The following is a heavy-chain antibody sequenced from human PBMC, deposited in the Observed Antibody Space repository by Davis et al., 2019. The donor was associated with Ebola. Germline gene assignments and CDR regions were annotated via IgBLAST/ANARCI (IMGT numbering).Heavy chain of an antibody. J-gene: IGHJ4*02. CDR3: ARVFPNGSGSYYFDY. CDR1: GGSISSYY. CDR2: VYYSGST. Sequence: MPSETLSLTCTVSGGSISSYYWSWIRQPPGKGLEWIGYVYYSGSTDYNPSLKSRVTISVNTSKNRFSLKLSSVTTADTAVYYCARVFPNGSGSYYFDYWGQGTLVTVSS. V-gene: IGHV4-59*01. D-gene: IGHD3-10*01.